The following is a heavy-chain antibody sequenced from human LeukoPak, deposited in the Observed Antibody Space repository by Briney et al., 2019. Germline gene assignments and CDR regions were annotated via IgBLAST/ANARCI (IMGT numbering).Heavy chain of an antibody. D-gene: IGHD3-10*01. V-gene: IGHV3-53*01. J-gene: IGHJ2*01. Sequence: GGSLRLSCAASGFTVSSNYMSWVRQAPGKGLEWFSVIYSGGSTYYADSVKGRFTISRDNSKNTLYLQMNSLRAEDTAVYYCARVRGVVAWDLWGRGTLVTVSS. CDR3: ARVRGVVAWDL. CDR2: IYSGGST. CDR1: GFTVSSNY.